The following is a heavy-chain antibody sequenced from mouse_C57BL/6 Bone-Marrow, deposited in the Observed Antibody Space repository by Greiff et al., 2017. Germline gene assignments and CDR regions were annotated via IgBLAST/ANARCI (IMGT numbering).Heavy chain of an antibody. J-gene: IGHJ2*01. CDR2: ISSGGSYT. Sequence: EVKLVESGGDLVKPGGSLKLSCAASGFTFSSYGMSWVRQTPDKRLEWVATISSGGSYTYYPDSVKGRFTISRYNAKNTLYLQMSSLKSEETAMYYCARERGRGYWGQGTTLTVSS. D-gene: IGHD3-3*01. CDR1: GFTFSSYG. CDR3: ARERGRGY. V-gene: IGHV5-6*01.